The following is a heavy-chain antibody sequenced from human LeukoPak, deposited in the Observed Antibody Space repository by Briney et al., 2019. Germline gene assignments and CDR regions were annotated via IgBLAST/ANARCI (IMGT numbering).Heavy chain of an antibody. J-gene: IGHJ4*02. V-gene: IGHV1-46*01. CDR2: INPSGGSI. Sequence: GASVKVSCKASGYTFSNYYIHWVRQAPGQGLEWMGIINPSGGSIDYAQKFQGRVTITADESTSTAYMELSSLRSEDTAVYYCASGKTPGELSWGQGTLVTVSS. CDR1: GYTFSNYY. CDR3: ASGKTPGELS. D-gene: IGHD1-1*01.